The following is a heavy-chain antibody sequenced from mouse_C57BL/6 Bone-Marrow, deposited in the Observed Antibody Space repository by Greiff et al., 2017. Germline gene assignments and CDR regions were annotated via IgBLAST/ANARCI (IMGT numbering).Heavy chain of an antibody. V-gene: IGHV5-6*01. CDR2: ISRGGSYT. Sequence: EVQLVESGGDLVKPGGSLKLSCAASGFTFSSYGMSWVRQTPDKGLEWVGTISRGGSYTYYPDSVKGRFTLSRDTAKNTLYLQMSSLKSEDTAMYYCERQAYDEYFDYWGEGTALTVSS. CDR1: GFTFSSYG. J-gene: IGHJ2*01. D-gene: IGHD2-3*01. CDR3: ERQAYDEYFDY.